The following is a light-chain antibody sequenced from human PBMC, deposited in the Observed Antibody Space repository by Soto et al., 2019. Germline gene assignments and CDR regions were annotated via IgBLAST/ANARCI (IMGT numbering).Light chain of an antibody. CDR1: QSISSY. CDR2: AAS. Sequence: DIQMTQSPSSLSASVGDIVTITCRASQSISSYLNWYQQKPGKAPKLLIYAASSLQSGVPSRFSGSGSGTDFTLTISSLQPEDFATYYCQQSYSTPPSFVPGTKVDIK. V-gene: IGKV1-39*01. J-gene: IGKJ3*01. CDR3: QQSYSTPPS.